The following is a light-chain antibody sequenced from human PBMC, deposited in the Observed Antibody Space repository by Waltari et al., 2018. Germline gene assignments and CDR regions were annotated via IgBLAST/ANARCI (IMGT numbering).Light chain of an antibody. CDR3: QQSSNTPRT. Sequence: IQMTQSPSSLSASVGYRVTISCRASQSISSYLNWYQQKPGKAPRLLIYAAVSLQSGVPSRFSGSGSGTDFTLTISSLQPEDFATYYCQQSSNTPRTFGQGTKLEVK. V-gene: IGKV1-39*01. CDR2: AAV. J-gene: IGKJ2*02. CDR1: QSISSY.